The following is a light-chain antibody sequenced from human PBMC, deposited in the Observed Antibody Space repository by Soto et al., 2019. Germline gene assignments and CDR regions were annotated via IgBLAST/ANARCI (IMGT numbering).Light chain of an antibody. V-gene: IGLV1-40*01. Sequence: QSVLTQPPSVSGAPGQRVTISCTGSSSDVGAAYDVHWYQHLPGTAPKLLIYGNSNRPSGVSDRFSGSKSGNTASLTISGLQAEDEADYYCSSYTSSRLYVFGTGTKVTVL. CDR1: SSDVGAAYD. CDR3: SSYTSSRLYV. CDR2: GNS. J-gene: IGLJ1*01.